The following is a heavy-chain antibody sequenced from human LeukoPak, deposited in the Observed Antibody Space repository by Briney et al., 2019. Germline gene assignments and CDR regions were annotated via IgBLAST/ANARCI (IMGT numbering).Heavy chain of an antibody. CDR2: IHPNSGGT. D-gene: IGHD1-26*01. Sequence: ASVKVSCKASGYTFTDYYMHWVRQAPGQGLEWMGWIHPNSGGTKYAQEFQGRVTMTRDTSISTAYMEVSSLRSDDTAVYYCARAAKWELLRGGLDYWGQGTLVTVSS. CDR1: GYTFTDYY. J-gene: IGHJ4*02. V-gene: IGHV1-2*02. CDR3: ARAAKWELLRGGLDY.